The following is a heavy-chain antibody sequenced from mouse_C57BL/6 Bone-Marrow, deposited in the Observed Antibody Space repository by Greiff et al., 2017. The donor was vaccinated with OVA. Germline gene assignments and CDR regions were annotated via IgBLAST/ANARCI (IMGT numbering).Heavy chain of an antibody. Sequence: EVQLQQSGPVLVKPGASVKMSCKASGYTFTDYYMNWVKQSHGKSLEWIGVINPYNGGTSYNQKFKGKATLTVDKSSSTAYMELNSLTSEDSAVYYCARLGYYGSSLNFDYWGQGTTLTVSS. J-gene: IGHJ2*01. CDR1: GYTFTDYY. CDR3: ARLGYYGSSLNFDY. V-gene: IGHV1-19*01. CDR2: INPYNGGT. D-gene: IGHD1-1*01.